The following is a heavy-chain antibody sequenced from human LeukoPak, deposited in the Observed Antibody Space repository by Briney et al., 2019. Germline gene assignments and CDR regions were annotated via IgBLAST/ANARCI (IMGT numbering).Heavy chain of an antibody. CDR3: ARDAEWELLYLAYFDY. D-gene: IGHD1-26*01. CDR1: GYTFTGYY. V-gene: IGHV1-2*02. J-gene: IGHJ4*02. CDR2: INPNSGGT. Sequence: ASVKVSCKASGYTFTGYYMHWVRQAPGQGLEWMGWINPNSGGTNYAQKFQGRVTMTRDTSISTAYMELRSLRSDDTAVYYCARDAEWELLYLAYFDYWGQGTLVTVSS.